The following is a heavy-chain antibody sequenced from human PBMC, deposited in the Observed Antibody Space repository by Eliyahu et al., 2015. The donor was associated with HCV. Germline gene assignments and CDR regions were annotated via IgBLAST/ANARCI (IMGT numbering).Heavy chain of an antibody. V-gene: IGHV1-8*03. D-gene: IGHD3-22*01. J-gene: IGHJ6*02. Sequence: HVQLGQNGAEVKKHGASVKVSCKASGYTFNNYDIHWVRQATGQGLEWMGRTNLKSDKTDFAQKFQGRVTITRDTSVSTDYLELSGLRFEDTAVYYCARGQYHDSSGYSYYSGMDVWGQGTTVTVSS. CDR3: ARGQYHDSSGYSYYSGMDV. CDR2: TNLKSDKT. CDR1: GYTFNNYD.